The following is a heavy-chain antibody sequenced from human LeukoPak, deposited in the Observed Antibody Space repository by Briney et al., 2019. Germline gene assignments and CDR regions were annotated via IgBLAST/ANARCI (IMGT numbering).Heavy chain of an antibody. Sequence: SETLSLTCSVSGGSINSCDYNWSWIRQPPGKGLEWIGFIYCTGTTYHNPSLKSQVTISVDTSKNQFSLNLSPVTVADTAVYYCAREKNYGDYGTYWGQGTLFTVSS. J-gene: IGHJ4*02. CDR3: AREKNYGDYGTY. CDR1: GGSINSCDYN. D-gene: IGHD4-17*01. CDR2: IYCTGTT. V-gene: IGHV4-30-4*08.